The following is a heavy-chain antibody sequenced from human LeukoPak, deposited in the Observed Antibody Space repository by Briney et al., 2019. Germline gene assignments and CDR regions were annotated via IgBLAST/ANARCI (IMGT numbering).Heavy chain of an antibody. CDR2: ISAYNGNT. Sequence: ASVKVSCKASGYTFTSYGISWVRQAPGQGLEWMGWISAYNGNTNYAQKLQGRVTMNTDTSTSTAYMELRSLRSDDTAVYYCASSDCSSTSCPYYKDYYYYYGMDVWGQGTTVTVSS. CDR1: GYTFTSYG. V-gene: IGHV1-18*01. J-gene: IGHJ6*02. D-gene: IGHD2-2*01. CDR3: ASSDCSSTSCPYYKDYYYYYGMDV.